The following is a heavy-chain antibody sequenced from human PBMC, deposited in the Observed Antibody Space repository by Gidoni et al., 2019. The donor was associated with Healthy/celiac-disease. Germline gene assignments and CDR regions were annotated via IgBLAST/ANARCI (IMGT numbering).Heavy chain of an antibody. V-gene: IGHV3-21*01. CDR1: GFTFSSSS. D-gene: IGHD2-21*02. CDR3: ARDRSGDLVIDY. J-gene: IGHJ4*02. Sequence: EVQLVESGGGLVKPGGSLRLSCAASGFTFSSSSMNWVRQAPGKGLEWVESISSSSSYRYYADSVKGRFTISRDNAKNSLYLQMNSLRAEDTAVYYCARDRSGDLVIDYWGQGTLVTVSS. CDR2: ISSSSSYR.